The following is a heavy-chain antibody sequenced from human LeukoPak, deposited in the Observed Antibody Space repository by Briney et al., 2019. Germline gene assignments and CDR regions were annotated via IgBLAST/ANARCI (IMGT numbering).Heavy chain of an antibody. CDR3: VRGGPLVREVLKEVFDY. CDR1: GYSLTDYY. CDR2: INPNSGVT. J-gene: IGHJ4*02. V-gene: IGHV1-2*02. Sequence: ASVKVSCKTSGYSLTDYYLHWMRQAPGQGLERMAWINPNSGVTDVAQKFQGRVTMTRDTSSSTVHMELSSLRSDDTAVYYCVRGGPLVREVLKEVFDYWGQGTLVTVSS. D-gene: IGHD6-6*01.